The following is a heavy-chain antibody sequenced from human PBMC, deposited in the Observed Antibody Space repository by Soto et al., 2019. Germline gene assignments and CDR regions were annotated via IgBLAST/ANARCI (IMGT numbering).Heavy chain of an antibody. CDR1: GFGFNFFG. D-gene: IGHD3-16*01. Sequence: QVQLVESGGGVVQPGTSLRLSCVASGFGFNFFGIHWVRQAPGKGLEWVAGIAGDASRIYYADDLKGRVTISRVNSENTLYLQMNSLRPEDNALYYCARERDAGWVVMDVWGQGTTVTV. V-gene: IGHV3-30*03. J-gene: IGHJ6*02. CDR3: ARERDAGWVVMDV. CDR2: IAGDASRI.